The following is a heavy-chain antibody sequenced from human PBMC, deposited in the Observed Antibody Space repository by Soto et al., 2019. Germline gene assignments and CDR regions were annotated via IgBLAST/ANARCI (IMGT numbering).Heavy chain of an antibody. CDR3: ARDQEMVYAILIFDY. Sequence: EVQLLESGGGLVQPGGSLRLSCAASGFTFSSYAMSWVRQAPGKGLEWVSAISGSGGSTYYADSVKGRFTISRDNSXXTLYLQMNSLRAEDTAVYYCARDQEMVYAILIFDYWGQGTLVTVSS. J-gene: IGHJ4*02. V-gene: IGHV3-23*01. CDR1: GFTFSSYA. D-gene: IGHD2-8*01. CDR2: ISGSGGST.